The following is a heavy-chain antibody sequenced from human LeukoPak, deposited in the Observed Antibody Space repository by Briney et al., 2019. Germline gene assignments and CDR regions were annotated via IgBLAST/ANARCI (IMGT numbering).Heavy chain of an antibody. Sequence: GSRRFSCAASGFTFSTYVMNWFRQAPGKGLEWVSTISVGAEYIFYADSVKGRFTISRDDSNNALYLQMHSLRAEDTALYYCASGPPFLKYFEYWGQGSLVAVSS. V-gene: IGHV3-23*01. CDR2: ISVGAEYI. D-gene: IGHD3-3*01. CDR1: GFTFSTYV. J-gene: IGHJ4*02. CDR3: ASGPPFLKYFEY.